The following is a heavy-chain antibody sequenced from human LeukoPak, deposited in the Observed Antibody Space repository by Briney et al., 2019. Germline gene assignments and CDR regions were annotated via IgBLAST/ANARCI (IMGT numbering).Heavy chain of an antibody. Sequence: SETLSLTCTVSGGSISSGGYYWSWIRQHPGKGLEWIGYIYYSGSTYYNPSLKSRVTISVDTSKNQFSLKLSSVTAADTAAYYCARGITMIVPHFDYWGQGTLVTVSS. V-gene: IGHV4-31*03. CDR3: ARGITMIVPHFDY. J-gene: IGHJ4*02. CDR2: IYYSGST. D-gene: IGHD3-22*01. CDR1: GGSISSGGYY.